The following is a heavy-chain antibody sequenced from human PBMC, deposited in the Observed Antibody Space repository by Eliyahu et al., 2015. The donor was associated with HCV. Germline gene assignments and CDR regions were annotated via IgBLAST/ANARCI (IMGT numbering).Heavy chain of an antibody. D-gene: IGHD3-3*01. CDR2: IYYSGST. CDR1: GGSISSSSYY. Sequence: QLQLQESGPGLVKPSETLSLTCTVSGGSISSSSYYWGWIRQPPGKGLEWIGSIYYSGSTYYNPSLKSRVTISVDTSKNQFSLKLSSVTAADTAVYYCARLPRPYIRPGYYGMDVWGQGTTVTVSS. V-gene: IGHV4-39*01. CDR3: ARLPRPYIRPGYYGMDV. J-gene: IGHJ6*02.